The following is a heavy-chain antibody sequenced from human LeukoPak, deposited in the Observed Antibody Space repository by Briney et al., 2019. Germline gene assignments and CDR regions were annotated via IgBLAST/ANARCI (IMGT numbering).Heavy chain of an antibody. CDR1: GGSISSYY. V-gene: IGHV4-59*08. D-gene: IGHD4-17*01. CDR2: IYYSGST. Sequence: SETLSLTCTVSGGSISSYYWSWIRQPPGKGLEWIGYIYYSGSTNYNPSLKSRVTISVDTSKNQFSLKLSSVTAADTAVYYRARLGTVTLLGWFDPWGQGTLVTVSS. CDR3: ARLGTVTLLGWFDP. J-gene: IGHJ5*02.